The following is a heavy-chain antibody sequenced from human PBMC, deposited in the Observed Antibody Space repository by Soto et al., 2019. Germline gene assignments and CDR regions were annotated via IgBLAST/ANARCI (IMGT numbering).Heavy chain of an antibody. V-gene: IGHV4-4*02. Sequence: SETLSLTCKVSGDSISSSEWWSWVRQPPGKGLEWIAEIHHSGPTNYNPSLQSRVTITVDKSKNQISLRLSTVTAADTAVYYCARGGITAVRNYYFDHWGQGTLVTVSS. J-gene: IGHJ4*02. CDR2: IHHSGPT. CDR3: ARGGITAVRNYYFDH. D-gene: IGHD1-20*01. CDR1: GDSISSSEW.